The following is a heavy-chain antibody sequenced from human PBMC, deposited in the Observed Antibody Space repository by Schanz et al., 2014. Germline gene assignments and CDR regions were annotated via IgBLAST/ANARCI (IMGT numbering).Heavy chain of an antibody. D-gene: IGHD3-9*01. CDR2: ISSSGTTI. Sequence: QLVGSGGGLIQPGGSLRLSCTASGFAFSSYSMNWVRQAPGKGLEWVSYISSSGTTIYYADSVKGRFTISRDNAKNSLYLQMNSLRAEDTAVYYCARDSGPYYDKSMDVWGQGTTVAVSS. CDR3: ARDSGPYYDKSMDV. V-gene: IGHV3-48*04. J-gene: IGHJ6*02. CDR1: GFAFSSYS.